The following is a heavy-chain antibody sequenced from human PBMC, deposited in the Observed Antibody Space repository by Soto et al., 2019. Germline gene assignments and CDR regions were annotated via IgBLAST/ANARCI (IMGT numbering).Heavy chain of an antibody. J-gene: IGHJ5*02. D-gene: IGHD3-22*01. CDR2: IYYSGST. CDR3: ARNFGNRDYDSSGSNWFDP. V-gene: IGHV4-61*01. Sequence: NPSETLSLTCTVSGGSVSSGSYYWSWIRQPPGKGLEWIGYIYYSGSTNYNPSLKSRVTISVDTSKNQFSLKLSSVTAADTAVYYCARNFGNRDYDSSGSNWFDPWGQGTLVTVTS. CDR1: GGSVSSGSYY.